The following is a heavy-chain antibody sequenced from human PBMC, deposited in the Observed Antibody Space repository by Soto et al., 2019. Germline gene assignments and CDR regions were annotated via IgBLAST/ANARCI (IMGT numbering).Heavy chain of an antibody. D-gene: IGHD3-10*01. Sequence: DVQLEESGGGLVKPGGSLRLSCVASEFTFSVYSMNWVRQAPGKGLEWVSSISSGSSYIYYADSVKGRFTISRDNDKSSLFLYMNSLRVGDTDVYYCTRDRVKIRGGYYHYYGMDVWGQGTTVTVSS. CDR2: ISSGSSYI. CDR3: TRDRVKIRGGYYHYYGMDV. J-gene: IGHJ6*02. V-gene: IGHV3-21*02. CDR1: EFTFSVYS.